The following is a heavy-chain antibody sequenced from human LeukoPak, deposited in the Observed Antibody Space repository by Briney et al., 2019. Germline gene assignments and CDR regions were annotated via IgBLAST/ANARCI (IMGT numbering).Heavy chain of an antibody. CDR3: ARVAAWDSSDYLFDY. Sequence: SGGSLRLSCAASGFTFGDYYMSWIRQAPGKGLVWVSRSNSDGSSTSYADSVKGRFTISRENAKNTLYLQMNSLRAEDTAVYYCARVAAWDSSDYLFDYWGQGTLVTVSS. D-gene: IGHD3-22*01. CDR2: SNSDGSST. J-gene: IGHJ4*02. CDR1: GFTFGDYY. V-gene: IGHV3-74*01.